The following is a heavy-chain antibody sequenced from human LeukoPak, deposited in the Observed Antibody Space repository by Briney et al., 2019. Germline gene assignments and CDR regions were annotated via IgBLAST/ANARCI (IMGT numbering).Heavy chain of an antibody. D-gene: IGHD3-3*01. Sequence: PSETLSLTCAVYGGSFSGYYWSWIRQPPGKGLEWIGEINHSGSTNYNPSLKSRVTISVDTSKNQFSLKLSSVTAADTAVYYCARGPSAARSSDFWSPGSWFDPWGQGTLVTVSS. V-gene: IGHV4-34*01. J-gene: IGHJ5*02. CDR3: ARGPSAARSSDFWSPGSWFDP. CDR2: INHSGST. CDR1: GGSFSGYY.